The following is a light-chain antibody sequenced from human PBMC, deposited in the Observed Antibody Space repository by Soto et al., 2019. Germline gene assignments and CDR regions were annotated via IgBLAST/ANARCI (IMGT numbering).Light chain of an antibody. J-gene: IGKJ1*01. Sequence: DIQMTQSPSSLSAYVGDRVTITCRASQTISSWLAWYQQKPGKAPKLLIYKASTLKSGVPSRFSGSGSGTEFTLTISSLRPDDFATYYCQHYNSYSEAFGQGTKVDIK. CDR2: KAS. CDR3: QHYNSYSEA. V-gene: IGKV1-5*03. CDR1: QTISSW.